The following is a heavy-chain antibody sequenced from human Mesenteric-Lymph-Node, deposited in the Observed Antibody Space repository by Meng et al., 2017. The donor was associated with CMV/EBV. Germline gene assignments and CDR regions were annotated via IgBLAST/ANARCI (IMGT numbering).Heavy chain of an antibody. D-gene: IGHD1-26*01. J-gene: IGHJ4*02. Sequence: GESLKISCAASGFTFSAFGMHWVRQAPGKGLEWVAFIRSAGYNKYYTDSVKGRFTISRDNSENTLYLQMNSLRVEDTAVYYCARDLRQGSGTLDYWGQGTLVTVSS. CDR2: IRSAGYNK. V-gene: IGHV3-30*02. CDR3: ARDLRQGSGTLDY. CDR1: GFTFSAFG.